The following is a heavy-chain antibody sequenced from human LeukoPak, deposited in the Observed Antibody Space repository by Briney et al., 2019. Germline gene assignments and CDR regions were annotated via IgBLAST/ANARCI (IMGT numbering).Heavy chain of an antibody. V-gene: IGHV3-30*18. CDR1: GFTFSSYG. CDR2: ISYDGSNK. D-gene: IGHD5-18*01. J-gene: IGHJ3*02. Sequence: PGRSLRLSCAASGFTFSSYGMHWVRQAPGKGLEWVAVISYDGSNKYYADSVKGRFTISRDNSKNTLYLQMNSLRAEDTAVYYCAKPVVDTAIGDAFDIWGQGTMVTVSP. CDR3: AKPVVDTAIGDAFDI.